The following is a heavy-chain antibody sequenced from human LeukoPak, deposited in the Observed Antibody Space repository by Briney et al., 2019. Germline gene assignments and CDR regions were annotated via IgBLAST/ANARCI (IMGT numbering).Heavy chain of an antibody. D-gene: IGHD2-2*01. Sequence: QPGGSLRLSCAASGFSFRSFWMSWVRQAPGKGLEWVADIKEEGRTTYYVDSVKGRFTISRDNAKNTLYLQMNSLRAEDTAVYYCARDSPAGTSWRSEPTFDHWGQGTLVTVTS. V-gene: IGHV3-7*04. CDR2: IKEEGRTT. J-gene: IGHJ4*02. CDR3: ARDSPAGTSWRSEPTFDH. CDR1: GFSFRSFW.